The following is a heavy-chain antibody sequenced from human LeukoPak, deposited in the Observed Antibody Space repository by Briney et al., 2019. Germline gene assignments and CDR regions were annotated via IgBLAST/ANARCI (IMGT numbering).Heavy chain of an antibody. J-gene: IGHJ4*02. Sequence: GGSLRLSCAASGFTFSSYGMHWVRQAPGKGLEWVAVIWYDGSNKYYADSVKGRFTISRDNSKNTLYLQMNSLRAEDTAVYYCAKVLRYFDWLLTDGYYFDYWGQGTLVTVSS. CDR1: GFTFSSYG. V-gene: IGHV3-33*06. D-gene: IGHD3-9*01. CDR2: IWYDGSNK. CDR3: AKVLRYFDWLLTDGYYFDY.